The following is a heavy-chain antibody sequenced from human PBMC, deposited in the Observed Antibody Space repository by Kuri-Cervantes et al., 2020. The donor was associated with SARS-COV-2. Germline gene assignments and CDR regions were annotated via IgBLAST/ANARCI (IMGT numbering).Heavy chain of an antibody. CDR3: AREGSDYYYYGMDV. Sequence: CTVYGGSISSGGYYWSWIRQHPGKGLAWIGYIYYSGSTYYNPSLKSRVTISVDTSKNQFSLKLSSVTAADTAVYYCAREGSDYYYYGMDVWGQGTTVTVSS. CDR1: GGSISSGGYY. J-gene: IGHJ6*02. V-gene: IGHV4-31*02. CDR2: IYYSGST.